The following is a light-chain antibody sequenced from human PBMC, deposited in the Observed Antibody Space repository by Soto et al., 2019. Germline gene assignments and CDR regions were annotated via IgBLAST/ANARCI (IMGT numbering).Light chain of an antibody. J-gene: IGLJ1*01. CDR2: GVS. V-gene: IGLV2-14*01. CDR1: SSDVGAYNY. CDR3: SSYTSSTFYV. Sequence: QSALTQPASVSGSLGQSITISCTGTSSDVGAYNYVSWYQQHPGTAPKLLICGVSDRPSGVSNRCSGSKSGNTASLTISGLQAEDEATYYCSSYTSSTFYVFGTGTKLTVL.